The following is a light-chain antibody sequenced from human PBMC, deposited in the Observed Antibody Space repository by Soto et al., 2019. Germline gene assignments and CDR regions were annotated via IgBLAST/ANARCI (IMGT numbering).Light chain of an antibody. V-gene: IGKV3-20*01. CDR3: QQDGSSGT. CDR1: QSVSNNY. Sequence: EMVLTQSPGTLSLSPGERATLSCRASQSVSNNYLAWYQQKPGQAPRLLIYGASNRATGIPDRFSGSGSGTDFTLTISRLEPEDFAVYYCQQDGSSGTFGQGNKVEIK. CDR2: GAS. J-gene: IGKJ1*01.